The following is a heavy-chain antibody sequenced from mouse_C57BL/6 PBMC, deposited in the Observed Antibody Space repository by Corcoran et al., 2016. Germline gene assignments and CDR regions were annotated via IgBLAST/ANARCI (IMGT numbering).Heavy chain of an antibody. J-gene: IGHJ4*01. Sequence: QVHLQESGTGLVKPSEPLSLTCAVSGYSISSGYYWGWIRQPPGKGLEWIGRIYHSGSTYYNPSLKSRGTTSVDTSKNQFSLKLSAVTAADTAVYYCASYCSGGSCYPEYNWFDPWGQGTLVTVSS. CDR1: GYSISSGYY. CDR2: IYHSGST. CDR3: ASYCSGGSCYPEYNWFDP. D-gene: IGHD1-1*02. V-gene: IGHV12-3*01.